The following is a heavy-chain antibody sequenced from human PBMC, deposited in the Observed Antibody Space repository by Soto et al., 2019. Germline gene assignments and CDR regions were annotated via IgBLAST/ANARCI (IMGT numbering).Heavy chain of an antibody. Sequence: QVQLVQSGAEVKKPGSSVKVSCKASGGTFSSYAISWVRQAPGQGLEWMGGIIPIFGTANYAQKFQGRVTITADKSTSTAYMELSSLRSEDTAVYYCARAFGIAARPTKFMDVCGQGPTVTVSS. D-gene: IGHD6-6*01. CDR1: GGTFSSYA. J-gene: IGHJ6*02. V-gene: IGHV1-69*06. CDR3: ARAFGIAARPTKFMDV. CDR2: IIPIFGTA.